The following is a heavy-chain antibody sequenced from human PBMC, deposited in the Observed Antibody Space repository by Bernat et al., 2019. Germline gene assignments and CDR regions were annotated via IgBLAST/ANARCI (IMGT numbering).Heavy chain of an antibody. Sequence: QVQLQESGPGLVKPSETLSLTCTVSGGSITSSSYYWGWIRQPPGKGLEWIGSIYYSGSTYYNPSLKSRVTISVDTSKNQFSLKLSSVTAADTAVYYCARPTIYDSSGYYFDYWGQGTLVTVSS. CDR3: ARPTIYDSSGYYFDY. J-gene: IGHJ4*02. CDR2: IYYSGST. V-gene: IGHV4-39*01. CDR1: GGSITSSSYY. D-gene: IGHD3-22*01.